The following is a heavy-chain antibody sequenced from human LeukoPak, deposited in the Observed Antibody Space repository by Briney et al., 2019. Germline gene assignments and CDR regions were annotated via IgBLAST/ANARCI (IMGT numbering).Heavy chain of an antibody. CDR3: ARLQVHCGGDCYTRWFDP. V-gene: IGHV4-59*08. CDR1: GGSIGSYY. J-gene: IGHJ5*02. CDR2: IYYSGST. D-gene: IGHD2-21*02. Sequence: SETLSLTCTVSGGSIGSYYWSWIRQPPGKGLEWIGYIYYSGSTKYNPSLKSRVTISLDRSKNQFSLKLRSVTAADTAVYYCARLQVHCGGDCYTRWFDPWGQGTLVTVSS.